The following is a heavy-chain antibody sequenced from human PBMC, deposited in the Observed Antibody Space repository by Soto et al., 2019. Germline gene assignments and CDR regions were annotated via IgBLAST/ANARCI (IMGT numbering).Heavy chain of an antibody. V-gene: IGHV3-53*01. J-gene: IGHJ4*02. CDR2: IYSGGST. CDR1: GFTVSSNY. Sequence: SCAASGFTVSSNYMSWVRQAPGKGLEWVSVIYSGGSTYYADSVKGRFTISRDNSKNTLYLQMNSLRAEDTAVYYCARSRIAAAGLEYSGPGNLVNGLL. D-gene: IGHD6-13*01. CDR3: ARSRIAAAGLEY.